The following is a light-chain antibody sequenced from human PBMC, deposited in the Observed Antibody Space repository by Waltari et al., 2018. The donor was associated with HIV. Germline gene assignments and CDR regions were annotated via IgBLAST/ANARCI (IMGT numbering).Light chain of an antibody. V-gene: IGLV2-11*01. Sequence: SALTQPRSVSGSPGQSVTISCTGSSSDVGNYHYVSWYQQHPGKAPKLVIFDVNKRPSGFPDRCSGAKSGNTASPTISGLQAEDEADYYGCSYAGTSYVFGSETNVTV. CDR3: CSYAGTSYV. J-gene: IGLJ1*01. CDR1: SSDVGNYHY. CDR2: DVN.